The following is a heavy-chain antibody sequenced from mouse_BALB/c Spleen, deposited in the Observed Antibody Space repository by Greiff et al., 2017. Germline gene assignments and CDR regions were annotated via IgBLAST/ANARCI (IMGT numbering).Heavy chain of an antibody. CDR3: AKDGITTATY. CDR1: GYSITSDYA. D-gene: IGHD1-2*01. V-gene: IGHV3-2*02. Sequence: EVKLMESGPGLVKPSQSLSLTCTVTGYSITSDYAWNWIRQFPGNKLEWMGYISYSGSTSYNPSLKSRISITRDTSKNQFFLQLNSVTTEDTATYYCAKDGITTATYWGQGTLVTVSA. J-gene: IGHJ3*01. CDR2: ISYSGST.